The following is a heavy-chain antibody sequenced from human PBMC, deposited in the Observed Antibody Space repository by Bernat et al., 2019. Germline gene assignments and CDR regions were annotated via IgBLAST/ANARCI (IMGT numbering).Heavy chain of an antibody. CDR2: ISSSSSYI. J-gene: IGHJ6*02. D-gene: IGHD3-10*01. CDR3: ARAVSITMVRGVIISYYYYGMDV. V-gene: IGHV3-21*01. Sequence: EVQLVESGGGLVKPGGSLRLSCAASGFTFSSYSMNWVRQAPGKGLEWVSSISSSSSYIYYADSVKGRFTISGDNAKNSLYLQMNSLRAEDTAVYYCARAVSITMVRGVIISYYYYGMDVWGQGTTVTVSS. CDR1: GFTFSSYS.